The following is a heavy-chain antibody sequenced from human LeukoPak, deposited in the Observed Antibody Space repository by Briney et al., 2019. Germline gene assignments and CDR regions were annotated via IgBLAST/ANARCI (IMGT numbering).Heavy chain of an antibody. CDR2: ISSSSSYI. J-gene: IGHJ4*02. CDR1: GFTFSSYS. CDR3: AKPYYYGSGRGDY. Sequence: GGSLRLSCAASGFTFSSYSMNWVRQAPGKGLEWVSSISSSSSYIYYADSVKGRFTISRDNSRNTLYLQMNSLRAEDTAVYYCAKPYYYGSGRGDYWGQGTLVTVSS. D-gene: IGHD3-10*01. V-gene: IGHV3-21*04.